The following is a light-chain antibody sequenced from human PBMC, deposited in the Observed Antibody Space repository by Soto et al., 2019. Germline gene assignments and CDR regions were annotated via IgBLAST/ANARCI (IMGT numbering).Light chain of an antibody. J-gene: IGKJ4*01. CDR1: QSVTSNY. CDR3: HQYATSPLT. V-gene: IGKV3-20*01. CDR2: SAS. Sequence: EIVLTQSPGTLSLSPGERATLSCRASQSVTSNYLAWYQQKPGQAPRVLIYSASSRATGIPDRFSGSGSGTDFTLTISRLEPEDFAVYYCHQYATSPLTFGGGTKLEI.